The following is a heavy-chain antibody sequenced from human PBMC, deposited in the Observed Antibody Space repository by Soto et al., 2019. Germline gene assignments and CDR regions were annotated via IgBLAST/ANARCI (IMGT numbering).Heavy chain of an antibody. Sequence: PSETLSLTCAVSGGSISSGGYSWSWIRQPPGKGLEWIGYIYHSGSTYYNPSLKSRVTISVDRSKNQFSLKLSSVTAADTAVYYCARVSSTQPGIATDWGQGTLVTVSS. D-gene: IGHD6-13*01. CDR2: IYHSGST. CDR1: GGSISSGGYS. V-gene: IGHV4-30-2*01. CDR3: ARVSSTQPGIATD. J-gene: IGHJ4*02.